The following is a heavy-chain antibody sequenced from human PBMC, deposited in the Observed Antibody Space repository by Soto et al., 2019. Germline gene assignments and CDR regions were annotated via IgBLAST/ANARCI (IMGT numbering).Heavy chain of an antibody. Sequence: SETLSLTCTVSGGSITDYYWSWIRQPPGKALEWIGYGYHSVSIHYNPSLKTRVTILVDTSENQFSLRLSSVTAADTAVYYCARAFAGFGAYWYFDLWGRGTLVTVSS. CDR3: ARAFAGFGAYWYFDL. V-gene: IGHV4-59*01. D-gene: IGHD3-16*01. CDR1: GGSITDYY. CDR2: GYHSVSI. J-gene: IGHJ2*01.